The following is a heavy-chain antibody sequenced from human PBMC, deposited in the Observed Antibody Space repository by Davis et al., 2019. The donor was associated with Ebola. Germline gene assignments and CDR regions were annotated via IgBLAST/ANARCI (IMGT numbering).Heavy chain of an antibody. Sequence: SVKVSCKASGYTFTSYGISWVRQAPGQGLEWMGRIIPILGIANYAQKFQGRVTITADKSTSTVYMELSSLRSEDTAVYYCARDVGAAAGGDGDDYWGQGTLVTVSS. CDR3: ARDVGAAAGGDGDDY. CDR2: IIPILGIA. D-gene: IGHD6-13*01. CDR1: GYTFTSYG. V-gene: IGHV1-69*04. J-gene: IGHJ4*02.